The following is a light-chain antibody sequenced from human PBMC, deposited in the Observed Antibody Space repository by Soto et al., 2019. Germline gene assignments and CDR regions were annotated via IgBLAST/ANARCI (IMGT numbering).Light chain of an antibody. CDR2: GAS. CDR3: QLRSNWPPTWT. CDR1: QSISNY. V-gene: IGKV3-11*01. Sequence: EIVLTQSPATLSLSPGERATLSCRASQSISNYLAWYQHKPGQAPRLLIYGASTRATGIPARFSGSGSGTDFTLTISSLEPEEFAVYFCQLRSNWPPTWTFGQGTKVEVK. J-gene: IGKJ1*01.